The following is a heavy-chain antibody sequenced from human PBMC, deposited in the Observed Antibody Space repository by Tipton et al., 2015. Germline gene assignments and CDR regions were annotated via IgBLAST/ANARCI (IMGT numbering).Heavy chain of an antibody. CDR2: VHYSGST. J-gene: IGHJ6*02. D-gene: IGHD4-23*01. V-gene: IGHV4-61*01. CDR3: VRDAVVTHYYYYGMDV. Sequence: TLSLTCTVSGDSISNGFHYWGWIRQPPGKGLEWIGYVHYSGSTNYNPSLKSRVTISVDTSKNQFSLKLSSVTAADTAVYYCVRDAVVTHYYYYGMDVWGQGTTVTVSS. CDR1: GDSISNGFHY.